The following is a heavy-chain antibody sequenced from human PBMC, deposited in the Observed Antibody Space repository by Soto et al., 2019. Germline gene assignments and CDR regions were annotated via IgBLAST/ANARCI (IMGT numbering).Heavy chain of an antibody. V-gene: IGHV3-30*18. CDR1: GFTFSSYG. J-gene: IGHJ6*02. CDR2: ISYDGSNK. Sequence: QVQLVESGGGVVQPGRYLRLSCAASGFTFSSYGMHWVRQAPGKGLEWVAVISYDGSNKYYADSVKGRFTNSRDNSKNTLYLQMNSLRAEDTAVYYCAKNENGMDDWGQGTTVTVSS. CDR3: AKNENGMDD.